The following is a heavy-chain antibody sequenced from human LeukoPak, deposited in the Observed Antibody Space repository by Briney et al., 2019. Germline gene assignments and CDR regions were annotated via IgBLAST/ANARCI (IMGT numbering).Heavy chain of an antibody. CDR3: ATLNYYDSSGYYY. CDR1: GHILTTLS. D-gene: IGHD3-22*01. V-gene: IGHV1-24*01. Sequence: PMASVKVSCKVSGHILTTLSIHWVRQAPGKGLEWMGGFDPEDGKIFYAQKFQGRVTMTEDTSTDTAYMELGSLRSEDTAVYYCATLNYYDSSGYYYWGQGTLVTVSS. J-gene: IGHJ4*02. CDR2: FDPEDGKI.